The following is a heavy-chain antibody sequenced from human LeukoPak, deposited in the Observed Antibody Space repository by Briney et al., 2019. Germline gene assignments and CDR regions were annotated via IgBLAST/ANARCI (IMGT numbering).Heavy chain of an antibody. J-gene: IGHJ4*02. V-gene: IGHV3-21*01. CDR1: GFTFISYS. CDR3: ARDRGYYDSGRYVPLDY. D-gene: IGHD3-10*01. Sequence: PGGPLKLSCAASGFTFISYSMNWVRQAPGKGLEWVSSISSSSSSIYYADSVKGRFTISRDNAKNSLYLQMNSLKAEDTAMYYCARDRGYYDSGRYVPLDYWGQGTLVTVSS. CDR2: ISSSSSSI.